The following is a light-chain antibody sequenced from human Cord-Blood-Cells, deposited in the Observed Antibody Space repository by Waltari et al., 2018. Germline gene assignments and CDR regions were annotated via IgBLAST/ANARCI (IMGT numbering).Light chain of an antibody. J-gene: IGLJ3*02. CDR2: DVS. CDR3: SSYTSSSRV. Sequence: QSALTQPASVSGSPGQSITISCTGTSSDVGGYNYVSWYQQHPGKAPKLIIYDVSNRPSGVSNRFSGSKAGNPASLTISGLQAEDEADYYCSSYTSSSRVFGGGTKLTVL. V-gene: IGLV2-14*01. CDR1: SSDVGGYNY.